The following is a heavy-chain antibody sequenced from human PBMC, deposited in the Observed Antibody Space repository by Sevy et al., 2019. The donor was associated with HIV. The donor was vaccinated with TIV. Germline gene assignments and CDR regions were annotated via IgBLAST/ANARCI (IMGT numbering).Heavy chain of an antibody. CDR2: ISGSGGST. Sequence: GGSLRLSCAASGFTFSSYAMSWVRQAPGKELEWVSAISGSGGSTYYADSVKGRFTISRDNSKNTLYLQMNSLRAEDTAVDYSAKDGYCSSTSCSGFVYYYGMDVWGQGTTVTVSS. V-gene: IGHV3-23*01. D-gene: IGHD2-2*01. J-gene: IGHJ6*02. CDR3: AKDGYCSSTSCSGFVYYYGMDV. CDR1: GFTFSSYA.